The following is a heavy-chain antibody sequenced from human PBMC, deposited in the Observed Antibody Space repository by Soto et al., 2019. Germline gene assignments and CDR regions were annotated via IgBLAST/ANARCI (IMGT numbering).Heavy chain of an antibody. CDR2: ISGSGGGI. V-gene: IGHV3-23*01. D-gene: IGHD3-16*01. CDR3: AKGATKPMYNWFDP. CDR1: GFSFSTYA. Sequence: EVQLLESGGGLAQPGGSLRLSCAASGFSFSTYAMSWVRQAPGKGLEWVSVISGSGGGIYYADSVKGRFSISRDNSKTTLDLQMNSLRAEDTAVYYCAKGATKPMYNWFDPWGQGTLVTVSS. J-gene: IGHJ5*02.